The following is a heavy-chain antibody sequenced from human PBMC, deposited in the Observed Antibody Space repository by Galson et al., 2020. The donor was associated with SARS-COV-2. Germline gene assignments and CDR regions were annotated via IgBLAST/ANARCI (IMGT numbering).Heavy chain of an antibody. CDR3: ARVSYGRGDNWFDP. V-gene: IGHV4-31*03. J-gene: IGHJ5*02. D-gene: IGHD3-10*01. Sequence: SETLSLTCTVSGGSISSGGYYWSWIRQHPGKGLEWIGYIYYSGSTYYNPSLKSRVTISVDTSKNQFSLKLSSVTAADTAVYYCARVSYGRGDNWFDPWGQGTLVTVSS. CDR1: GGSISSGGYY. CDR2: IYYSGST.